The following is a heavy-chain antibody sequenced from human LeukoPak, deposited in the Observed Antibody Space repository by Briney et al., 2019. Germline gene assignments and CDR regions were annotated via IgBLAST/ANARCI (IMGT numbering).Heavy chain of an antibody. V-gene: IGHV1-18*04. D-gene: IGHD3-22*01. CDR1: GYTFTGYY. Sequence: ASVKVSCKASGYTFTGYYMHWVRQAPGQGLEWMGWISAYNGNTNYAQKLQGRVTMTTDTTTSTAYMELRSLRSDDTAVYYCAREMDSSGYYFHYYYYYGMDVWGQGTTVTVSS. J-gene: IGHJ6*02. CDR3: AREMDSSGYYFHYYYYYGMDV. CDR2: ISAYNGNT.